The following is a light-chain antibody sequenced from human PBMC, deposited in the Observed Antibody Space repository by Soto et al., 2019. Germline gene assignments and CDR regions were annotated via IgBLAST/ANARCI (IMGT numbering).Light chain of an antibody. Sequence: DVVMAQSPLSLRVTLRQSASVSCSSSQGVVFTDGSTFLNWFQQRPGQSPRRLIYKISNRDSGVPDRFSASGSGTDFALKISRVEAEDVGVYYCMQGTHWPITVGPGTRLEIK. V-gene: IGKV2-30*01. J-gene: IGKJ5*01. CDR3: MQGTHWPIT. CDR1: QGVVFTDGSTF. CDR2: KIS.